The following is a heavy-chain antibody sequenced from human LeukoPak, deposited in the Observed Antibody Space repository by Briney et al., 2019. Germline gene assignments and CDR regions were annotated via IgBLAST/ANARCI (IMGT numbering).Heavy chain of an antibody. CDR3: ARVHYDFWSGYKNFDY. J-gene: IGHJ4*02. D-gene: IGHD3-3*01. CDR1: GFTFDDYA. V-gene: IGHV3-9*01. Sequence: GGSLRLSCAASGFTFDDYAMHWVRQAPGKGLEWVSGISWNSGSIGYADSVKGRFTISRDNAKNSLYLQMNSLRAEDTAVYYCARVHYDFWSGYKNFDYWGQGTLVTVSS. CDR2: ISWNSGSI.